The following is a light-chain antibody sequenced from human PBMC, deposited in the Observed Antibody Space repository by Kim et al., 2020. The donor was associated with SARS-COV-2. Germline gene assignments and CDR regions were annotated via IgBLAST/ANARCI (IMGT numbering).Light chain of an antibody. CDR2: DVI. V-gene: IGLV2-11*01. CDR3: SSYAGSSTYV. Sequence: QSALTQPRSVSGSPGQSATISCTGTSSDVGGYNYVSWYQQHPGKAPQRMIYDVIKRPSGVPDRFSASKSGNTASLTISGLLAEDEADYYCSSYAGSSTYVFGTGTKVTVL. J-gene: IGLJ1*01. CDR1: SSDVGGYNY.